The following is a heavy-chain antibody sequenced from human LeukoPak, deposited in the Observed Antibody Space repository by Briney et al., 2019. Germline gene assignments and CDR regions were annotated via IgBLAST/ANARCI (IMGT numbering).Heavy chain of an antibody. CDR2: IYTSGST. J-gene: IGHJ4*02. CDR3: ARGSRYFDWLLSASWYYFDY. CDR1: GGSISSYC. Sequence: SETLSLTCTVSGGSISSYCWSWIRQPAGKGLEWIGRIYTSGSTNYNPSLKSRVTMSVDTSKNQFSLKLSSVTAADTAVYYCARGSRYFDWLLSASWYYFDYWGQGTLVTVSS. D-gene: IGHD3-9*01. V-gene: IGHV4-4*07.